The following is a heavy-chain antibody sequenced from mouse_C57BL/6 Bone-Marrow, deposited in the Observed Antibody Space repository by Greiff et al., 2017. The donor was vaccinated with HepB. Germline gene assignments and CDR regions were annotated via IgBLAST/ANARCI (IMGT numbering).Heavy chain of an antibody. J-gene: IGHJ3*01. CDR1: GYAFSSSW. V-gene: IGHV1-82*01. CDR2: IYPGDGDT. D-gene: IGHD2-3*01. CDR3: ARNGYYGFAY. Sequence: QVQLQHSGPELVKPGASVKISCKASGYAFSSSWMNWVKQRPGKGLEWIGRIYPGDGDTNYNGKFKGKATLTADKSSSTAYMQLSSLASEDSAVYFCARNGYYGFAYWGQGTLVTVSA.